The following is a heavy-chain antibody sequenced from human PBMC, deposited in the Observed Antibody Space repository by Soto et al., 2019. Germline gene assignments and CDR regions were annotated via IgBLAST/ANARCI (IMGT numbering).Heavy chain of an antibody. J-gene: IGHJ1*01. CDR2: TSYDGSNK. Sequence: QVQLVESGGGVVQPGTSLRLSCVGSGFTFRSYVIHWVRQAPGKGLEWVALTSYDGSNKDYGDSVKGRFTISRDNSRNTVDLQMDSLRREDTALYYCAPWGTTGGLEVWGQGTLVSVSS. D-gene: IGHD3-16*01. CDR3: APWGTTGGLEV. V-gene: IGHV3-30*19. CDR1: GFTFRSYV.